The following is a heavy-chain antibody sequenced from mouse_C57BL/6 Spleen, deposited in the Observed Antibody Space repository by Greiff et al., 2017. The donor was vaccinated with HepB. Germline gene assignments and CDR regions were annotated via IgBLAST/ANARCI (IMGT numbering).Heavy chain of an antibody. J-gene: IGHJ3*01. CDR2: IDPANGNT. CDR3: ARSSRDRYDEGFAY. Sequence: EVQRVESVAELVRPGASVKLSCTASGFNIKNTYMHWVKQRPEQGLEWIGRIDPANGNTKYAPKFQGKATITADTSSNTAYLQLSSLTSEDTAIYYCARSSRDRYDEGFAYWGQGTLVTVSA. D-gene: IGHD2-14*01. V-gene: IGHV14-3*01. CDR1: GFNIKNTY.